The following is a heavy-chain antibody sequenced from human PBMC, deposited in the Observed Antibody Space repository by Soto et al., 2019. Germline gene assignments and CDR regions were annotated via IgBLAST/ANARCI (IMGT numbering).Heavy chain of an antibody. CDR1: GGSISSGDYY. V-gene: IGHV4-30-4*01. CDR2: ISYSGSS. D-gene: IGHD3-10*01. CDR3: ASSETYYYVSGIN. Sequence: PSETLSLTCTVSGGSISSGDYYWSWIRQPPGKGLEWIGYISYSGSSYYNPSLKSRVTISVDTSKNQFSLRLSSVTAADTAVYYCASSETYYYVSGINSGQGTLVNGPS. J-gene: IGHJ4*02.